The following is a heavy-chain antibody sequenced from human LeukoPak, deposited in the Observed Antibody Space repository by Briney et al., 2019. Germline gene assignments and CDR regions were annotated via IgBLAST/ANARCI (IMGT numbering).Heavy chain of an antibody. D-gene: IGHD3-3*02. Sequence: GASMKVSCKASGYTFSDFYIHWVRQAPGQGLEYVGWITPKSGDTYSPQRFQGRVTMTRDASISTAYMELSSLRSDDTAVYFCARVRLADERAWAYWGQGTLVTDSS. V-gene: IGHV1-2*02. CDR2: ITPKSGDT. CDR1: GYTFSDFY. J-gene: IGHJ4*02. CDR3: ARVRLADERAWAY.